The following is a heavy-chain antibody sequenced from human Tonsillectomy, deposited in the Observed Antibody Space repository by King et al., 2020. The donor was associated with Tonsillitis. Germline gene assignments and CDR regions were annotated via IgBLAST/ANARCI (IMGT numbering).Heavy chain of an antibody. D-gene: IGHD6-19*01. Sequence: VQLVESGGGLVQPGGSLRVSCAASGFTVSNNYMSWVRQAPGKGLEWVSVIYGSDTIYYVDSVRGRFTISRDNSKNTVDLQMNSLRVEDTAVYYCVGSGRGYSFDYWGQGILVTVSS. CDR3: VGSGRGYSFDY. J-gene: IGHJ4*02. CDR1: GFTVSNNY. V-gene: IGHV3-66*01. CDR2: IYGSDTI.